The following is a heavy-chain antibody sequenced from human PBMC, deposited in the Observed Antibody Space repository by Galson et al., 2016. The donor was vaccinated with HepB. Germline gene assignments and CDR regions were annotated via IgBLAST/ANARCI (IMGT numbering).Heavy chain of an antibody. CDR2: IYSGGST. Sequence: SLRLSCAASGFTFSSYWMHWVRQAPGKGLEWVSLIYSGGSTYYADSVKGRFTISRDNTKNTLYLQMNSLRAEDTAVYYCASMTGTTPGGYWGQGTLVTVSS. CDR3: ASMTGTTPGGY. D-gene: IGHD1-20*01. J-gene: IGHJ4*02. V-gene: IGHV3-53*01. CDR1: GFTFSSYW.